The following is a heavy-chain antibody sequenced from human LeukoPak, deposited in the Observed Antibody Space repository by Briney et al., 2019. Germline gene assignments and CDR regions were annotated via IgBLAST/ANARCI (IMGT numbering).Heavy chain of an antibody. CDR2: ISPNSGDT. Sequence: ASVKVSCKASGYIFKDYYMHWVRQAPGQGLEWMGWISPNSGDTRYAQKFQDRVTMTRDTSISTAYMELSRLRSDDTAVYYCARRVFSGWGYFFDYWGQGTLVTVSS. V-gene: IGHV1-2*02. D-gene: IGHD6-19*01. CDR1: GYIFKDYY. CDR3: ARRVFSGWGYFFDY. J-gene: IGHJ4*02.